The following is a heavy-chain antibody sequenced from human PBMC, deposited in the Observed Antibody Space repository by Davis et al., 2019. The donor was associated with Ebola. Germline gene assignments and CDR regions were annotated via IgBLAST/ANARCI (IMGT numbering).Heavy chain of an antibody. CDR1: GFAFNKFQ. V-gene: IGHV3-48*03. D-gene: IGHD5-18*01. CDR2: ISDSGSTT. CDR3: VPGTWI. Sequence: PGGSLRLSCTASGFAFNKFQMNWVRQAPGKGLEWVSYISDSGSTTDYTDSVKGRFTISRDNAKNSLYLQMNSLRAEDTAVYYCVPGTWIRGQGTLVTVSS. J-gene: IGHJ4*02.